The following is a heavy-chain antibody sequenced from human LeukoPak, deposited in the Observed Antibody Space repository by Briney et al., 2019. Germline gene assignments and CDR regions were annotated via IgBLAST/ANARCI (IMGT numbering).Heavy chain of an antibody. CDR2: IIAYNGNT. V-gene: IGHV1-18*01. Sequence: ASVKVSCKASGYSFTSYGFNWVRQAPGQGLEWMGWIIAYNGNTNYAQKLQGRVTMTTDTSTSTAYMELRSLRSDDTAVYYCARAGYDLLTLAPDPANDYWGQGTLVTVSS. D-gene: IGHD3-9*01. J-gene: IGHJ4*02. CDR3: ARAGYDLLTLAPDPANDY. CDR1: GYSFTSYG.